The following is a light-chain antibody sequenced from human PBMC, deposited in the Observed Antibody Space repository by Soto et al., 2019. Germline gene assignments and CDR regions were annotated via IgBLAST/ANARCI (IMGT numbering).Light chain of an antibody. J-gene: IGKJ1*01. CDR2: AES. Sequence: DIQMTQSPSSLSASVGDRVTITCRASQSISSYLNWYQQKPGKAPKLLIYAESSLQSGVPSRFRGSGSGTDFTLTISNLQPEDFATYYCQQSYSTPRTFGQGTKVEIK. V-gene: IGKV1-39*01. CDR3: QQSYSTPRT. CDR1: QSISSY.